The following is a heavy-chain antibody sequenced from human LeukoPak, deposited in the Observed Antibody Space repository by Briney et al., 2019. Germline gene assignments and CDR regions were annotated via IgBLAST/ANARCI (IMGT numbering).Heavy chain of an antibody. Sequence: ASEKVSCKVSGYTLTELSMHWVRQAPGKGLEWMGGFDPEDGETIYAQKFQGRVTMTEDTSTDAAYMELSSLRSEDTAVYYCATDLVVVAATQWIGNFDYWGQGTLVTVSS. V-gene: IGHV1-24*01. CDR2: FDPEDGET. CDR3: ATDLVVVAATQWIGNFDY. J-gene: IGHJ4*02. D-gene: IGHD2-15*01. CDR1: GYTLTELS.